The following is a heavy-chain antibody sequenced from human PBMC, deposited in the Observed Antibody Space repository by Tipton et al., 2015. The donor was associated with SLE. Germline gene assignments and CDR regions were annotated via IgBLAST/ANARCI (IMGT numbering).Heavy chain of an antibody. CDR3: ARAPGGYVDYFHY. Sequence: SLRLSCAASGFTFSSYAMSWVRQAPGKGLEWVSAISGSGGSTYYADPVKGRFTISRDNSKNTLYLQMNSLRAEDTAVYYCARAPGGYVDYFHYWGQGTLVTVSS. J-gene: IGHJ4*02. CDR1: GFTFSSYA. V-gene: IGHV3-23*01. CDR2: ISGSGGST. D-gene: IGHD5-12*01.